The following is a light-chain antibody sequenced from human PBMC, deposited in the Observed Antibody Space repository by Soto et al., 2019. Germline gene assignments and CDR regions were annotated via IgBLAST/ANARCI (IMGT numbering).Light chain of an antibody. Sequence: QSVLTQPASVSGSPGQSITISCTGTSNDVGGYNYVSWYQQHPGKAPKLMIYEVTDRPWGVSNRFSGSKSGNTASLIISGLQAEDEADYYCTSFAPGRIYVFGSGTKVTVL. CDR3: TSFAPGRIYV. V-gene: IGLV2-14*01. CDR1: SNDVGGYNY. J-gene: IGLJ1*01. CDR2: EVT.